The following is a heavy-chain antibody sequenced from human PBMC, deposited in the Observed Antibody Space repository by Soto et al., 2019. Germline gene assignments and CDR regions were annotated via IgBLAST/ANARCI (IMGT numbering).Heavy chain of an antibody. CDR1: GGSISSGDYY. CDR3: ARVWLGHDYGDRLFDY. Sequence: SETLSLTCTVSGGSISSGDYYWSWIRQPPGKGLEWIGYIYYSGSTYYNPSLKSRVTISVDTSKNQFSLKLSSVTAADTAVYYCARVWLGHDYGDRLFDYWGQGTLVTVSS. CDR2: IYYSGST. V-gene: IGHV4-30-4*01. D-gene: IGHD4-17*01. J-gene: IGHJ4*02.